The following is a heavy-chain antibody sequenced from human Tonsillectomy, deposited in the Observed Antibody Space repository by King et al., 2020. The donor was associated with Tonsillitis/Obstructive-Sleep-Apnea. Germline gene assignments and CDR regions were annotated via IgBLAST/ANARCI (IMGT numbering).Heavy chain of an antibody. V-gene: IGHV4-59*01. CDR1: GCAISNVH. CDR2: VYDSGST. CDR3: ARDSGVGRAYPFDY. J-gene: IGHJ4*02. Sequence: QLQESGPGLVKPSETLSLTCTVSGCAISNVHWSWIRQPPGKGLEWIVYVYDSGSTRYNPSLNIRATISVDTSKNQFSLGLNSVTAADTAVYYGARDSGVGRAYPFDYWGQGNLVIVSS. D-gene: IGHD3-3*01.